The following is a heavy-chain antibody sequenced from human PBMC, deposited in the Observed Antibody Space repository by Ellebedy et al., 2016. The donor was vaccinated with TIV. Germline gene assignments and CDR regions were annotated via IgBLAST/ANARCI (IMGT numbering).Heavy chain of an antibody. Sequence: GSLRLSCVVSGFTFSGYSMNWVRQPPGKGLEWIAEIFHIGSTNYNPSLKSRVTVSLDKSKNHFSLNLSSVTAADTGVYYCARAQQTYGESALGIWGQGTMVTVSP. CDR3: ARAQQTYGESALGI. CDR1: GFTFSGYSM. J-gene: IGHJ3*02. D-gene: IGHD4-17*01. V-gene: IGHV4-4*02. CDR2: IFHIGST.